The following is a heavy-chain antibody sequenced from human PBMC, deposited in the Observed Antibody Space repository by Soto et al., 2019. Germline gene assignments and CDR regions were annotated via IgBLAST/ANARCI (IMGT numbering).Heavy chain of an antibody. J-gene: IGHJ6*02. CDR2: IYYSGST. CDR1: GGCLSCDY. CDR3: ARDYSGYAEEDYYYYYGMDV. Sequence: SETLSLTCNVSGGCLSCDYWSWIRRPPGKGLVWIGYIYYSGSTNYNPSLKSRVTISVDTSKNQFSLKLSSVTAADTAVYYCARDYSGYAEEDYYYYYGMDVWGQGTTVTVSS. D-gene: IGHD5-12*01. V-gene: IGHV4-59*01.